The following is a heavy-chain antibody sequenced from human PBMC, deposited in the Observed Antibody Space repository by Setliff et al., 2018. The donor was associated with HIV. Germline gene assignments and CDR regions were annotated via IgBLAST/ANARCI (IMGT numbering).Heavy chain of an antibody. Sequence: GASVKVSCKASGFTFNDYYIHWVRQAPGQGLEWMGWTSPNRDGTNYAQKFQGRVTMTRDTSMRTVHMELRSLTSDDTAVYYCARRGYFDYWGQGTPVTVSS. CDR1: GFTFNDYY. V-gene: IGHV1-2*02. CDR2: TSPNRDGT. J-gene: IGHJ4*02. CDR3: ARRGYFDY.